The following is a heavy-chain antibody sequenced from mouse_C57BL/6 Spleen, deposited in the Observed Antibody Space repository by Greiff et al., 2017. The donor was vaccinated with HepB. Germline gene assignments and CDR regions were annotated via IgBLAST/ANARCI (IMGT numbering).Heavy chain of an antibody. CDR3: ARGDYYGSSPYYYAMDY. CDR1: GYTFTSYG. CDR2: IYPRSGNT. Sequence: VQLEQSGAELARPGASVKLSCKASGYTFTSYGISWVKQRTGQGLEWIGEIYPRSGNTYYNEKFKGKATLTADKSSSTAYMELRSLTSEDSAVYFCARGDYYGSSPYYYAMDYWPQGTSVTVSS. J-gene: IGHJ4*01. D-gene: IGHD1-1*01. V-gene: IGHV1-81*01.